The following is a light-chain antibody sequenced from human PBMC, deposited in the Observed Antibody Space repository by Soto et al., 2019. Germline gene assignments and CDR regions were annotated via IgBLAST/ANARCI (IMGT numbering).Light chain of an antibody. V-gene: IGKV3D-15*01. CDR1: QSVSSD. CDR2: GAS. CDR3: QHHNKWPWT. J-gene: IGKJ1*01. Sequence: EIVLTQSPATLSVSPGERATLSCRASQSVSSDLAWYQQKPGQAPRLLIYGASTRATGIPARFSGSGSGTEFTLTISSLESEDFAVYYCQHHNKWPWTLGEGTKVEIK.